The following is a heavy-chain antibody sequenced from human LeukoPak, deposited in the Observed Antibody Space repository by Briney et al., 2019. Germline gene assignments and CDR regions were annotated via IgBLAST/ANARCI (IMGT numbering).Heavy chain of an antibody. CDR2: IYHSGST. V-gene: IGHV4-38-2*01. D-gene: IGHD2-8*01. J-gene: IGHJ6*03. CDR1: GYSISSGYY. CDR3: ARHVDGYCTSGVCPNMDV. Sequence: KPSETLSLTCAVSGYSISSGYYWGWIRQPPGKGLEWIGSIYHSGSTYYNPSLKSRVTISVDTSKNQFSLKLSSVTAADTAVYYCARHVDGYCTSGVCPNMDVWGKGTTVTVSS.